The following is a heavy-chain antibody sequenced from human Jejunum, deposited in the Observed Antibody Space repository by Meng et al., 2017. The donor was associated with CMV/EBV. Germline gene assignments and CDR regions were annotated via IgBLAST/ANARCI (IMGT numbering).Heavy chain of an antibody. CDR2: IRNSGAS. CDR3: ARSRVWGTYRPYYFDS. D-gene: IGHD3-16*02. V-gene: IGHV4-59*01. CDR1: GAISNYY. J-gene: IGHJ4*02. Sequence: GAISNYYWSWIRQAPGKGLEWIGYIRNSGASNYNPSLKSRVTIIMDMSKDQFSLDLHSVTAADTAVYYYARSRVWGTYRPYYFDSWGQGTRVTVSS.